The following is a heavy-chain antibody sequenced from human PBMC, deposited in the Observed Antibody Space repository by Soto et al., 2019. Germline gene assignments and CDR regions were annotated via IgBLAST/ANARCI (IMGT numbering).Heavy chain of an antibody. J-gene: IGHJ4*02. CDR2: ISGSAEIT. CDR3: GKARYLLVDQPLYFES. D-gene: IGHD3-9*01. Sequence: PGGSLRLSCAASGFPFRSYAMGWVRQAPGKGLEGISVISGSAEITLYTDSVKGRFTISRDFSDNTLSLQMNSLRADDTAIYYCGKARYLLVDQPLYFESWGQGTRVTVAS. V-gene: IGHV3-23*01. CDR1: GFPFRSYA.